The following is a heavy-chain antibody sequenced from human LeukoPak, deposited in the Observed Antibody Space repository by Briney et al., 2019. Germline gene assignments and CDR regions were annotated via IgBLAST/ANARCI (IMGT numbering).Heavy chain of an antibody. Sequence: GGSLRLSCAASGFTFSSYAMSWVRQAPGKGLEWVSAISGSGGSTYYADSVKGRFTISRDNSKNTPYLQMNSLRAEDTAVYYCAKAGLNYYDSSGYLTDRYDYWGQGTLVTVSS. CDR2: ISGSGGST. D-gene: IGHD3-22*01. CDR3: AKAGLNYYDSSGYLTDRYDY. CDR1: GFTFSSYA. J-gene: IGHJ4*02. V-gene: IGHV3-23*01.